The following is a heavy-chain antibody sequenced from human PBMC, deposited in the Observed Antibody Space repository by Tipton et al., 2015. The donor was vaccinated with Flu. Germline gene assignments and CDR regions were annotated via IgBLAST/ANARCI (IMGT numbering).Heavy chain of an antibody. V-gene: IGHV4-39*01. Sequence: TLSLTCTVSGGSISSSSYYWGWIRQSPGKGLEWIGSIYSSGRTYYNPSLKSRVTMFLDTSKNQLSLRLSSVTAADTAVYYCARGLLTRDCIRDRCYSNWFDPWGQGTLVTVSS. D-gene: IGHD2-15*01. CDR3: ARGLLTRDCIRDRCYSNWFDP. CDR2: IYSSGRT. CDR1: GGSISSSSYY. J-gene: IGHJ5*02.